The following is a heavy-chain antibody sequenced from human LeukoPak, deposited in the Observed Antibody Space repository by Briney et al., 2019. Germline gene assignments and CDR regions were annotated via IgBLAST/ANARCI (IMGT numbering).Heavy chain of an antibody. V-gene: IGHV3-7*03. J-gene: IGHJ4*02. CDR2: IKQDGGEK. Sequence: GGSLRLSCAASGFTFSSYWMSWVRQAPGKGLEWVANIKQDGGEKYYVDSVKGRFTISRDNAKNSLYLQMNSLRAENTAVYYCAKAGAVVVVVAKFFDYWGQGTLVTVSS. CDR3: AKAGAVVVVVAKFFDY. D-gene: IGHD2-15*01. CDR1: GFTFSSYW.